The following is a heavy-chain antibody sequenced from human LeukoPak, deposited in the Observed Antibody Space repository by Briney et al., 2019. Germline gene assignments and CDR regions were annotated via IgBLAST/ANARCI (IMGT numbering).Heavy chain of an antibody. D-gene: IGHD4-23*01. CDR3: ARGGYGGVFDY. V-gene: IGHV3-43D*04. Sequence: PGGSLRLSCAASGFGFDDYMMHWVRQVPGKGLEWVSLISWGGGTTNYADSVKGRFTISRDNSKNSLYFLMNDLTAEDTAFYYCARGGYGGVFDYWGQGTLVTVSS. J-gene: IGHJ4*02. CDR2: ISWGGGTT. CDR1: GFGFDDYM.